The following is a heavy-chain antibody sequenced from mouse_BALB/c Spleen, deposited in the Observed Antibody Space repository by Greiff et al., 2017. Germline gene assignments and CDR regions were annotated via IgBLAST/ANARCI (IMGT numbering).Heavy chain of an antibody. CDR3: ARGAARATGFAY. CDR1: GFNIKDTY. V-gene: IGHV14-3*02. D-gene: IGHD3-1*01. CDR2: IDPANGNT. J-gene: IGHJ3*01. Sequence: EVKLVESGAELVKPGASVKLSCTASGFNIKDTYMHWVKQRPEQGLEWIGRIDPANGNTKYDPKFQGKATITADTSSNTAYLQLSSLTSEDTAVYYCARGAARATGFAYWGQGTLVTVSA.